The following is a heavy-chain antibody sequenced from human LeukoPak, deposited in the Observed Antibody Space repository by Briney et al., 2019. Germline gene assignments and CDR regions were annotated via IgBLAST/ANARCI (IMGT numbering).Heavy chain of an antibody. V-gene: IGHV1-2*02. CDR2: INPYSGDT. CDR3: ARSPGPYYYDSSGYYLD. CDR1: GYTFTNYY. J-gene: IGHJ4*02. Sequence: EASVKVSCKASGYTFTNYYIHWVRQAPGQGLEWMGWINPYSGDTNYAQKFQGRVTMTRDTSISTAYMELSRLRSDDTAVYYCARSPGPYYYDSSGYYLDWGQGTLVTVSS. D-gene: IGHD3-22*01.